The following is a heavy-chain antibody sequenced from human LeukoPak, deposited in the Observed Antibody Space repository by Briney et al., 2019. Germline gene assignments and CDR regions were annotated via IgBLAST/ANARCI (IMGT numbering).Heavy chain of an antibody. CDR2: IIPIFGTA. CDR3: ARYMSYNLAPQD. V-gene: IGHV1-69*05. D-gene: IGHD3-10*01. CDR1: GGTFSSYA. J-gene: IGHJ4*02. Sequence: ASVKVSCKASGGTFSSYAISWVRQAPGQGLEWMGGIIPIFGTANYAQKFQGRVTITTDESTSTAYMELSSLRSEDTAVYYCARYMSYNLAPQDGGQGTLVTVSS.